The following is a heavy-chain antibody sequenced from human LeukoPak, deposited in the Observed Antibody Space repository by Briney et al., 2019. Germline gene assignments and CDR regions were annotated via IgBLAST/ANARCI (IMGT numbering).Heavy chain of an antibody. J-gene: IGHJ6*03. CDR1: GFTVSSNY. Sequence: PGGSLRLSCAASGFTVSSNYMSWVRQAPGKGLEWVSVIYSGGSTYYADSVKGRFTISRDNSKKTLYLQMNSLRAEDTAVYYCAKDGGEYYDILTGYYPRLYYMDVWGKGTTVTISS. D-gene: IGHD3-9*01. V-gene: IGHV3-66*01. CDR3: AKDGGEYYDILTGYYPRLYYMDV. CDR2: IYSGGST.